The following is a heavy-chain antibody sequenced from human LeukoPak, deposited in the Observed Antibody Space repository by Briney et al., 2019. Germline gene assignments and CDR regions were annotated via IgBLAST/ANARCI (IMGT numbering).Heavy chain of an antibody. CDR1: GFTFSSYS. J-gene: IGHJ3*02. V-gene: IGHV3-21*01. Sequence: GGSLRLSCAASGFTFSSYSMSWVRQAPGKGLEWVSSISSSSSYIYYADSVKGRFTISRDNAKNSLYLQMNSLRAEDTAVYYCARDRSYSGSAFDIWGQGTMVTVSS. CDR3: ARDRSYSGSAFDI. D-gene: IGHD1-26*01. CDR2: ISSSSSYI.